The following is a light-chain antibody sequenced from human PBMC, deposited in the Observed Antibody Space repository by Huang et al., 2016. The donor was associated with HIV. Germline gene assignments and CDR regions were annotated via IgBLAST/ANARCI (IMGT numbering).Light chain of an antibody. J-gene: IGKJ1*01. CDR3: QQYGSSPGT. CDR2: GAS. CDR1: QSVNSGY. V-gene: IGKV3-20*01. Sequence: EIVLTQSPGTLSLSPGERATLSCRASQSVNSGYLAWYQQKPGQAPRLLIYGASSRATGLPGRFSGSGSGTDFTLTISRLQPEDFAVYFCQQYGSSPGTFGQGTKVEMK.